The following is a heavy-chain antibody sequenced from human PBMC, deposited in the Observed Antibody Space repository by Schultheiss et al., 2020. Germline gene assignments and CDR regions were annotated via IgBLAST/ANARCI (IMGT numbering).Heavy chain of an antibody. CDR2: IYHSGSS. V-gene: IGHV4-38-2*01. CDR3: ARTSGIEKWFDP. CDR1: GSPISNGYY. J-gene: IGHJ5*02. Sequence: ESLKISCAVSGSPISNGYYWGWIRQPPGKGLEWIGNIYHSGSSYLNPSLNSRVTILVDTSKNEFSLKLRSVTAADTALYYCARTSGIEKWFDPWGQGTLVTVSS.